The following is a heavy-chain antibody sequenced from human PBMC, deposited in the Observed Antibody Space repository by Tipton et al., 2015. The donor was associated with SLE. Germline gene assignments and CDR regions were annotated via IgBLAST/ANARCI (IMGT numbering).Heavy chain of an antibody. CDR1: GYSISSGYY. CDR3: ARYRGVFVATIDY. D-gene: IGHD3-10*01. V-gene: IGHV4-38-2*01. Sequence: VKPSETLSPNCAVSGYSISSGYYWGWIRQPPGKGLEWIGSIYRSGSTYYNPSHKSRVTISVDTSKNQFSLKLTSASAADTAVYYCARYRGVFVATIDYWGQGTLVTVSS. J-gene: IGHJ4*02. CDR2: IYRSGST.